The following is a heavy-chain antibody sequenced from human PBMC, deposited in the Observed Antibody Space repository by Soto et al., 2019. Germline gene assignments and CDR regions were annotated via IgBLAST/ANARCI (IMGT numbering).Heavy chain of an antibody. D-gene: IGHD2-21*02. CDR2: IYYSGST. CDR3: ARVCGGDCHNVFDI. J-gene: IGHJ3*02. V-gene: IGHV4-31*03. CDR1: GGSISSGGYY. Sequence: QVQLQESGPGLVKPSQTLSLTCTVSGGSISSGGYYWTWIRQPPGKGLEWIGYIYYSGSTYYNPSLTSRVPISVDASKNQFSLKLSSVTAADTAVDYCARVCGGDCHNVFDIWGQGTMVTVSS.